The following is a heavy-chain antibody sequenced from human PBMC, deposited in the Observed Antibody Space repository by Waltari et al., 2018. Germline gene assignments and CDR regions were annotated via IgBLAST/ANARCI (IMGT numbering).Heavy chain of an antibody. J-gene: IGHJ4*02. CDR2: ISSSGSTI. D-gene: IGHD3-22*01. CDR3: ARELLDYYDSSGPGY. V-gene: IGHV3-11*01. Sequence: SWIRQAPGKGLEWVSYISSSGSTIYYADSVKGRFTISRDNAKNSLYLQMNSLRAEDTAVYYCARELLDYYDSSGPGYWGQGTLVTVSS.